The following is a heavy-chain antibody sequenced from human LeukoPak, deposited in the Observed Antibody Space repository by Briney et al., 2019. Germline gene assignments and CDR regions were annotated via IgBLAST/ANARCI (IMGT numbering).Heavy chain of an antibody. J-gene: IGHJ6*04. CDR2: IIPIFGTA. CDR3: ARRGGGYYGMDV. CDR1: GGTFSSYA. D-gene: IGHD2-15*01. V-gene: IGHV1-69*13. Sequence: ASVKVSCRASGGTFSSYAISWVRQAPGQGFEWMGGIIPIFGTANYAQKFQGRVTITADESTSTAYMELSSLRSDDTAVYYCARRGGGYYGMDVWGKGTTVTVSS.